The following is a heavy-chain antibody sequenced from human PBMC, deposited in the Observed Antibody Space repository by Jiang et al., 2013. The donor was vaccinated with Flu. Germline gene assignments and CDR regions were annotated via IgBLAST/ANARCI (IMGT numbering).Heavy chain of an antibody. J-gene: IGHJ6*02. D-gene: IGHD3-10*01. Sequence: LLKPSETLSLICNVSGGSITSSPYFWGWVRQPPGKGLAWIGSLYGSGSTYVNPSLKSRVTLSVDTSKNQFTLNMTQVTAADTAVYYCVRSGFGELRGSTYNFYYGMDVWGQGTTVTVSS. V-gene: IGHV4-39*01. CDR3: VRSGFGELRGSTYNFYYGMDV. CDR1: GGSITSSPYF. CDR2: LYGSGST.